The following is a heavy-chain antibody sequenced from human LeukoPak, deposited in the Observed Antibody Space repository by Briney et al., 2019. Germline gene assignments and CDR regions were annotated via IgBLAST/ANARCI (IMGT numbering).Heavy chain of an antibody. CDR2: IYFSGSR. CDR3: ARGGGGYTLYSFDY. CDR1: GASIRSGDHH. V-gene: IGHV4-30-4*08. D-gene: IGHD3-22*01. J-gene: IGHJ4*02. Sequence: PSQTLSLTCSVSGASIRSGDHHWSWLRQSPGKGLEWIGYIYFSGSRSSNPSLRSRLTISVDTSKNQFSLKLNSVTAADTALYYCARGGGGYTLYSFDYWGQGALVTVSS.